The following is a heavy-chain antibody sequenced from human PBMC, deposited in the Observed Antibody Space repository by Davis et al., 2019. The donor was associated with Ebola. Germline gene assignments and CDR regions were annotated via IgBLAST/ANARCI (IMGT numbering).Heavy chain of an antibody. V-gene: IGHV3-33*08. CDR1: GFTFSSYS. CDR2: IWYDGSNK. CDR3: ARGEPFDY. D-gene: IGHD1-14*01. Sequence: GGSLRLSCAASGFTFSSYSMNWVRQAPGKGLEWVAVIWYDGSNKYYADSVKGRFTISRDNSKNTLYLQMNSLRAEDTAVYYCARGEPFDYWGQGTLVTVSS. J-gene: IGHJ4*02.